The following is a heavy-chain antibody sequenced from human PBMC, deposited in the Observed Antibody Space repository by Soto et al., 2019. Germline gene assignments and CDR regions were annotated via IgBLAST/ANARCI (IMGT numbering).Heavy chain of an antibody. CDR1: GYANACYS. Sequence: ASVELCCKAPGYANACYSRRWVRQEQKQGLEWMGWINPNSGGTNYAQKFQGWVTMTRDTSISTAYMELSRLRSDDTAVYYCARGVDIVATITGKDYFDYWGQGTLVTVSS. CDR2: INPNSGGT. V-gene: IGHV1-2*04. D-gene: IGHD5-12*01. J-gene: IGHJ4*02. CDR3: ARGVDIVATITGKDYFDY.